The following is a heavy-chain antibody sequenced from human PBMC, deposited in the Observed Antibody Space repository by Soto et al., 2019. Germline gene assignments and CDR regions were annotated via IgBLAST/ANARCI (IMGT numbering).Heavy chain of an antibody. J-gene: IGHJ6*02. V-gene: IGHV5-51*01. D-gene: IGHD2-15*01. Sequence: PGESLKISCKGSGYRFTSYWIGWVRQMPGKGLEWMGIIYPGDSDIRYSPSFQGQVTISADKSISTAYLQWSGLKASDTAIYYCARQLPYGGNSYYGMDVWGQGTTVTVSS. CDR2: IYPGDSDI. CDR3: ARQLPYGGNSYYGMDV. CDR1: GYRFTSYW.